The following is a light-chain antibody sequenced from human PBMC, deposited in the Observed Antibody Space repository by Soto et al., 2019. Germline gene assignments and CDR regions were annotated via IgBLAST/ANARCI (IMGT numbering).Light chain of an antibody. J-gene: IGKJ4*01. CDR1: LGVSSY. V-gene: IGKV1-9*01. CDR3: QQHNSYPLT. Sequence: IQLTQSPSSLSACVGDRVTITCRASLGVSSYLAWYQQKPGKAPNLLIYVTSTLQSGVPSRFSGSGSGTDFTLTISSLQPEDFATYYCQQHNSYPLTFGGGTKVEIK. CDR2: VTS.